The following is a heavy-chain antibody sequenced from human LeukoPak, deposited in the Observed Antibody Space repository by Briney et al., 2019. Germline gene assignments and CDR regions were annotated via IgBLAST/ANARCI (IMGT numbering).Heavy chain of an antibody. Sequence: SETLSLTCSVSGGSMFSYYWNWIRQSPGKGLEWIAFVYSNGMTTYNPSLRSRGTISIATSRNQFSLRLTSVTAADTATYYCTRRAYYDSSGYNPTAGYFDLWGRGTLVTVSS. J-gene: IGHJ2*01. CDR2: VYSNGMT. V-gene: IGHV4-4*08. CDR1: GGSMFSYY. D-gene: IGHD3-22*01. CDR3: TRRAYYDSSGYNPTAGYFDL.